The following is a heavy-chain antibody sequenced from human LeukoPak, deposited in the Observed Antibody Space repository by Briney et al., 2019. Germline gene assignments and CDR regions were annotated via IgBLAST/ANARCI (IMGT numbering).Heavy chain of an antibody. D-gene: IGHD3-16*02. CDR3: AKGAGYDHVWGSYRYTGGGAFDI. V-gene: IGHV3-23*01. Sequence: PGGSLRLSCAASGFTFSSYAMSWVRQAPGKGLEWVSAISGSGGSTYYADSVKGRFTISRDNSKNTLYLQMNSLRAEDTAVYYCAKGAGYDHVWGSYRYTGGGAFDIWGQGTMVTVSS. CDR2: ISGSGGST. J-gene: IGHJ3*02. CDR1: GFTFSSYA.